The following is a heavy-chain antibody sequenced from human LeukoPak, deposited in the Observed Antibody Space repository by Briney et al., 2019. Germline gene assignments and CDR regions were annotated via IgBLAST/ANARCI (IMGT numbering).Heavy chain of an antibody. D-gene: IGHD3-22*01. CDR3: ASHPYDSSGYYYNNYVYFDY. CDR2: MYTSGST. CDR1: GGSISSYY. Sequence: SETLSLTCIVSGGSISSYYWTWIRQSAGKGLEWIGRMYTSGSTKYSPSFESRVTMSGDTSKNQFSLKLSSVTAADTAVYYCASHPYDSSGYYYNNYVYFDYWGQGTLVTVSS. J-gene: IGHJ4*02. V-gene: IGHV4-4*07.